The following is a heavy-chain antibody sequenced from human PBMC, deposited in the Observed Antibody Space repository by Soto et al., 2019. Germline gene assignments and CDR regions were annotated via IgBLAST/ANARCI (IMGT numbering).Heavy chain of an antibody. J-gene: IGHJ6*02. CDR3: ASSNTPGTYYYYGMGV. Sequence: SVKVSCKASGGTFSSYAISWVRQAPGQGLEWMGGIIPIFGTANYAQKFQGRVTITADESTSTAYMELSSLRSEDTAVYYCASSNTPGTYYYYGMGVWGQGTTVTV. CDR1: GGTFSSYA. V-gene: IGHV1-69*13. CDR2: IIPIFGTA.